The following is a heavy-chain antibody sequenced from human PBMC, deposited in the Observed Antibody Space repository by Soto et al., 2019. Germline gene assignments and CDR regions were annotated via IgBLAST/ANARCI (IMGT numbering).Heavy chain of an antibody. J-gene: IGHJ5*02. CDR3: ASAGDKSWFDP. V-gene: IGHV4-30-4*01. Sequence: SETLSLTCTVSGGSISSGGYHWSWVRQSPEKGLEWIGYIYYSGRTYYNPSLQSRLTISFDTSKNQFSLKLSSVTAADTAVYYRASAGDKSWFDPWGQGNLVTVSS. CDR1: GGSISSGGYH. CDR2: IYYSGRT. D-gene: IGHD1-26*01.